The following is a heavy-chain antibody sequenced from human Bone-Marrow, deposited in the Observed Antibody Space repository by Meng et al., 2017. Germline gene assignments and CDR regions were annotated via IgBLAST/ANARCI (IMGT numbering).Heavy chain of an antibody. CDR3: ARDEDISAAGKLFGDY. CDR1: GYTFPDYW. Sequence: QGRLVQSGAEVKKPGAAVKVSCKAAGYTFPDYWLHWVRRAPGKGLEWMGRINPKSGDTHYAQRFQGRVTMTGDTSISTAYMELSGLRSDDTAMYYCARDEDISAAGKLFGDYWGQGTLVTVSS. CDR2: INPKSGDT. J-gene: IGHJ4*02. D-gene: IGHD6-13*01. V-gene: IGHV1-2*06.